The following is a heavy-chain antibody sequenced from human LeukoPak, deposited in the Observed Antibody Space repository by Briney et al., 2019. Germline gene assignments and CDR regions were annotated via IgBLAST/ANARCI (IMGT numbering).Heavy chain of an antibody. CDR2: ISGSGGST. D-gene: IGHD3-10*01. V-gene: IGHV3-23*01. J-gene: IGHJ6*02. CDR3: AKGDSYGSGSYFYYGMDV. Sequence: GGSLRLSCAASGFTFSSYAMSWVRQAPGKGLEWVSAISGSGGSTYYADSVKGWFTISRDNSKNTLYLQMNSLRAEDTAVYYCAKGDSYGSGSYFYYGMDVWGQGTTVTVSS. CDR1: GFTFSSYA.